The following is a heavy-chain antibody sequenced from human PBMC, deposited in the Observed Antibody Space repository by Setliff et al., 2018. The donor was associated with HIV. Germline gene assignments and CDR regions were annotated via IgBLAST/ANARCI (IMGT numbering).Heavy chain of an antibody. CDR2: IIPMYNIP. Sequence: ASVKVSCKTSGGTLSNYVITWVRQAPGQGLEWMGMIIPMYNIPAYAQKFQGRVTFTADESTSTAYMEPSSLSSEDTAVYYCARDQTGVAAAAFGGGSAWSDEGFDIWGQGTMVTVSS. J-gene: IGHJ3*02. CDR3: ARDQTGVAAAAFGGGSAWSDEGFDI. V-gene: IGHV1-69*13. CDR1: GGTLSNYV. D-gene: IGHD6-13*01.